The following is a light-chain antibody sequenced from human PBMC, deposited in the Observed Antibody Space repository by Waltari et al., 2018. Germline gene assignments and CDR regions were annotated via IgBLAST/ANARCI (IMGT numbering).Light chain of an antibody. CDR1: SSDLGGYNY. Sequence: QSALTQPASVSGSPGQSITISCIGTSSDLGGYNYVSWYQPHPGKAPKVMIYDVTKRPSGVSNRFSGSKSGSTASLTISGLQAEDEADYYCSSYTSSNTWVFGGGTKLTVL. CDR2: DVT. V-gene: IGLV2-14*01. CDR3: SSYTSSNTWV. J-gene: IGLJ3*02.